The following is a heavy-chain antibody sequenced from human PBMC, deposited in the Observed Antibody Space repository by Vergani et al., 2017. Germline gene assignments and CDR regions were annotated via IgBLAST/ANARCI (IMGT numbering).Heavy chain of an antibody. CDR3: ARGGCSSWDCDY. J-gene: IGHJ4*02. CDR1: GGSISRYY. D-gene: IGHD6-13*01. CDR2: NYYSGST. V-gene: IGHV4-59*01. Sequence: QVQLQESGPGLVKPSETLSLTCTVSGGSISRYYLSLIRQPPGKGLEWIGYNYYSGSTNYNPSLKSRVTISVDTSKNQFSLTLSSVTAADTAVYYCARGGCSSWDCDYWGQGTLVTVSS.